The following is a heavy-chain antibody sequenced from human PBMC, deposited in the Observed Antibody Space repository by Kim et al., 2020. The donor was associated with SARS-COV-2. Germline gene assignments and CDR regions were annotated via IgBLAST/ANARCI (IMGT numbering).Heavy chain of an antibody. CDR3: ARVRRVDGYNPTLFDY. Sequence: SETLSLTCTVSGGSISSYYWSWIRQPPGKGLEWIGYIYYSGSTNYNPSLKSRVTISVDTSKNQFSLKLSSVTAADTAVYYCARVRRVDGYNPTLFDYWGQGTLVTVSS. V-gene: IGHV4-59*01. CDR1: GGSISSYY. D-gene: IGHD5-12*01. J-gene: IGHJ4*02. CDR2: IYYSGST.